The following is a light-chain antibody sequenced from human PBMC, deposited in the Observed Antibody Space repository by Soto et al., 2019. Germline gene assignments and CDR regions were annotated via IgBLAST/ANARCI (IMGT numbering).Light chain of an antibody. V-gene: IGKV1-12*01. CDR2: AAS. J-gene: IGKJ1*01. CDR1: QSISGW. Sequence: DNQMTQSPSTLSASVGDRVTITCRASQSISGWLAWYQQKPGKAPKLLIYAASSLQSGVPSRFSGSASGTDFTLTIISLQPEDFATYYCQQANSFPWTFGQGTKVDIK. CDR3: QQANSFPWT.